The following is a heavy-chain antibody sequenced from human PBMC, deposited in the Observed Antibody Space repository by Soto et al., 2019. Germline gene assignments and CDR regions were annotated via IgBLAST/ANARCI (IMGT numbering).Heavy chain of an antibody. Sequence: SETLSLTYTVSGGSISSSSYYWGWIRQPPGKGLEWIGSIYYSGSTYYNPSLKSRVTISVDTSKNQFSLKLSSVTAADTAVYYCARRYSSYPNRFDYWGQGTLVTVSS. CDR1: GGSISSSSYY. J-gene: IGHJ4*02. D-gene: IGHD6-6*01. V-gene: IGHV4-39*01. CDR2: IYYSGST. CDR3: ARRYSSYPNRFDY.